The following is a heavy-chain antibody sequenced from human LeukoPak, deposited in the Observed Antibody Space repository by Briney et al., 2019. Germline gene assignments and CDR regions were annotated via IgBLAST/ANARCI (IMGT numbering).Heavy chain of an antibody. CDR3: AKDSGTYYKAFDY. CDR2: ISSDGDDT. CDR1: GFTFHNYA. V-gene: IGHV3-64*04. Sequence: GGSLRLSCSASGFTFHNYAMHWVRQAPGKGLEYVSAISSDGDDTYYADSVKGRFTISRDNSKNTLYLQMNSLRAEDTAVYFCAKDSGTYYKAFDYWGQGTLVTVSS. D-gene: IGHD1-26*01. J-gene: IGHJ4*02.